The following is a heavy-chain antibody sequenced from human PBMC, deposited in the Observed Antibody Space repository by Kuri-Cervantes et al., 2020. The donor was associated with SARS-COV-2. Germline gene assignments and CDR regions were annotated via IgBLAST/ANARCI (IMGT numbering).Heavy chain of an antibody. V-gene: IGHV3-11*04. D-gene: IGHD3-3*01. CDR2: ISSSGSTI. J-gene: IGHJ4*02. CDR1: GFTFSDYY. Sequence: GESLKISCAASGFTFSDYYMSWIRQAPGKGLEWVSYISSSGSTIYYADSVKGRFTISRDNAKNSLYLLMNTLRAEDTAVYYCARDTRRRSGNLPFDYWGQGTLVTVSS. CDR3: ARDTRRRSGNLPFDY.